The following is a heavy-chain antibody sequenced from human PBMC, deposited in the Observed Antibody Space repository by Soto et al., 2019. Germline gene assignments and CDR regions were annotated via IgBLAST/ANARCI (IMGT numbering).Heavy chain of an antibody. J-gene: IGHJ4*02. Sequence: GGSLRLSCEASGFTFHTFAMSWVRQAPGKGLEWVSAIVASGTSTSYADSVKGHFTVSRDNSKNTLYLQMNSLRAEDTAVYYCAKVSTSGFYYFDSWGQGTLVTVS. CDR1: GFTFHTFA. CDR3: AKVSTSGFYYFDS. D-gene: IGHD3-22*01. V-gene: IGHV3-23*01. CDR2: IVASGTST.